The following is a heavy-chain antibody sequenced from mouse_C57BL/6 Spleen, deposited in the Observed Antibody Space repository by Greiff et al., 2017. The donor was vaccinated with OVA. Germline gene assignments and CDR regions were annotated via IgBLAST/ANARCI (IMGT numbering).Heavy chain of an antibody. CDR3: ARSYDYDGYWYFDV. V-gene: IGHV1-26*01. J-gene: IGHJ1*03. Sequence: VQLQQSGPELVKPGASVKISCKASGYTFTDYYMNWVKQSHGKSLEWIGDINPNNGGTSYNQKFKGKATLTVDKSSSTAYMALRSLTSEDSAVYYCARSYDYDGYWYFDVWGTGTTVTVSS. CDR1: GYTFTDYY. D-gene: IGHD2-4*01. CDR2: INPNNGGT.